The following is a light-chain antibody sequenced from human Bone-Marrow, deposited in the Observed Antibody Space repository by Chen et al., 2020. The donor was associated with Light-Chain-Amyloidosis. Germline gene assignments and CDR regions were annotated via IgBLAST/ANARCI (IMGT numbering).Light chain of an antibody. J-gene: IGLJ2*01. V-gene: IGLV3-25*03. CDR3: QSADSSGTYEVI. Sequence: SYDLTQPPSVSVSPGQTARITCSGDDLPTKYAYWYQQQPGQAPVLVRHRDTERPSGISERFSGSSSGTTATLTISGVQAEDEADYHCQSADSSGTYEVIFGGGTKLTVL. CDR2: RDT. CDR1: DLPTKY.